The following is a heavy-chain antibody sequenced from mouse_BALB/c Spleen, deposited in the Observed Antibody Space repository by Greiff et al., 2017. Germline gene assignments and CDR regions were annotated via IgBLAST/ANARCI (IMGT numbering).Heavy chain of an antibody. CDR2: IYPGNVNT. V-gene: IGHV1S56*01. CDR3: AREGYYYGSSYRAHFDY. D-gene: IGHD1-1*01. CDR1: GYTFTSYY. J-gene: IGHJ2*01. Sequence: QVQLQQSGPELVKPGASVRISCKASGYTFTSYYIHWVKQRPGQGLEWIGWIYPGNVNTKFNEKFKGKATLTADKSSITAYMQLSSLTSEDSAVYFCAREGYYYGSSYRAHFDYWGQGTTLTVSS.